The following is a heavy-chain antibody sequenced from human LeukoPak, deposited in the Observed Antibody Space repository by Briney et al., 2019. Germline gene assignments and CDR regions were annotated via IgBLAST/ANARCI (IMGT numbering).Heavy chain of an antibody. V-gene: IGHV4-39*07. CDR3: ARVPTVTFFDY. D-gene: IGHD4-17*01. Sequence: SETLSLTCTVSGGSISSSSYYWGWLRQPPGKGLEWIGSIYYSENTYYNPSLKSRVTISVDTSKNQFSLKLSSVTAADTAVYYCARVPTVTFFDYWGQGTLVTVSS. CDR2: IYYSENT. J-gene: IGHJ4*02. CDR1: GGSISSSSYY.